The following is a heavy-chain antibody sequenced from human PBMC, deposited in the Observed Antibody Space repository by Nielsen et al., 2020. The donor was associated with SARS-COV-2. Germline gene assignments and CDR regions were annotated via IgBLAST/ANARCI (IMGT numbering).Heavy chain of an antibody. J-gene: IGHJ4*02. V-gene: IGHV3-23*01. D-gene: IGHD3-10*01. Sequence: GESLKISCAASGFTFSSYAMSRVRQAPGKGLEWVSAISESGGATYYTDSVKGRFTISRDNSRNTLYLEMNSLRADDTAVYYCAKHEGEDWGQGTLVTVSS. CDR2: ISESGGAT. CDR3: AKHEGED. CDR1: GFTFSSYA.